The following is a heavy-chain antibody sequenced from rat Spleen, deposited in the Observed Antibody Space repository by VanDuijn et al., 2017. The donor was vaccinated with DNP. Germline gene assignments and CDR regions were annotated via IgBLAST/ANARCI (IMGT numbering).Heavy chain of an antibody. Sequence: EVQLVESGGGLVQPGRSLKLSCAASGFTFSDYNMAWVRQAPKKGLEWVATISYDGSSTYYRDSVKGRFTISRDNAKSTLYLQMDSLRSEDTATYYCARPAWVFCFDYWGQGVMVTVSS. CDR3: ARPAWVFCFDY. D-gene: IGHD1-7*01. J-gene: IGHJ2*01. CDR1: GFTFSDYN. V-gene: IGHV5-7*01. CDR2: ISYDGSST.